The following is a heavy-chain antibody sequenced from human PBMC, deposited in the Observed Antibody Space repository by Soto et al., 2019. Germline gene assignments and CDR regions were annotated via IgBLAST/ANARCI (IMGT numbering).Heavy chain of an antibody. CDR3: ARTSGYYLYDY. V-gene: IGHV4-39*01. Sequence: PSETLSLTCTVSGGSIGSSSNYWAWIRQPPGKGLEWIGSIYYSGLTYYNPSLKSRVTISGGTSKTQFALRLSSVTAADTAVYYCARTSGYYLYDYWGQGTLVTVSS. CDR2: IYYSGLT. J-gene: IGHJ4*02. D-gene: IGHD3-22*01. CDR1: GGSIGSSSNY.